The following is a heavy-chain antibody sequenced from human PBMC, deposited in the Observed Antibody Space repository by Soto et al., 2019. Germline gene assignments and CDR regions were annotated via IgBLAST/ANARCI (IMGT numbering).Heavy chain of an antibody. CDR1: GGSISSSNW. CDR2: IYHSGST. V-gene: IGHV4-4*02. Sequence: LSLTCAVSGGSISSSNWWSCVRQPPGKGLEWIGEIYHSGSTNYNPSLKSRVTISVDKSKNQFSLKLSSVTAADTAVYYCARVSYDSSGFAAFDIWGQGTMVTV. J-gene: IGHJ3*02. CDR3: ARVSYDSSGFAAFDI. D-gene: IGHD3-22*01.